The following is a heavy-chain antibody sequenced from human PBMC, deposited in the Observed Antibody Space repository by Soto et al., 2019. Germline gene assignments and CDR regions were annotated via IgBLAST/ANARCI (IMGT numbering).Heavy chain of an antibody. V-gene: IGHV3-21*01. J-gene: IGHJ3*02. CDR2: ISSSSSYI. CDR1: VFTVSSYS. CDR3: AREELRENDAFDI. D-gene: IGHD1-1*01. Sequence: GGCLALCRSASVFTVSSYSMNWVRPAPGKGLEWVSSISSSSSYIYYADSVKGRFTISRDNAKNSLYLQMNSLRAEDTAVYYCAREELRENDAFDIWGQGSMVTVSS.